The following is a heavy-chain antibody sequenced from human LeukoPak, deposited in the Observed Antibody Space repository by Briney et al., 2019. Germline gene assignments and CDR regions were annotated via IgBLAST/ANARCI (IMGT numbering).Heavy chain of an antibody. J-gene: IGHJ5*02. CDR2: IDQDGSDK. D-gene: IGHD5/OR15-5a*01. V-gene: IGHV3-7*01. CDR3: ARESTEDRPGS. Sequence: PGGSLRLSCAGSGFTISSYGMSWVRQAPGKGLEWVANIDQDGSDKNYVGSVKGRFTISRDDAKNSLFLQMNSLRAEDTAVYYCARESTEDRPGSWGQGTLVTVSS. CDR1: GFTISSYG.